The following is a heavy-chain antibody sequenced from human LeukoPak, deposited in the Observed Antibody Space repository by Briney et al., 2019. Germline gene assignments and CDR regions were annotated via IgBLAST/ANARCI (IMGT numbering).Heavy chain of an antibody. D-gene: IGHD7-27*01. CDR1: GYTFTSFG. V-gene: IGHV1-18*01. CDR2: ISAYNGNT. J-gene: IGHJ6*03. Sequence: ASVKVSCKASGYTFTSFGISWVRQAPGQGLEWMGWISAYNGNTNYAQKLQGRVTMTTDTSTTTAYMELRGLRSDDTAVYYCARAEKPNWGNYYYYCMDVWGKGTTVTVSS. CDR3: ARAEKPNWGNYYYYCMDV.